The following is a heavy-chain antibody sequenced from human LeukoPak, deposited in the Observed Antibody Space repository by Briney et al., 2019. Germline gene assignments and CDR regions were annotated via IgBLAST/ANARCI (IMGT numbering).Heavy chain of an antibody. Sequence: GESLKISCEGSGYSFSTYWIGWVRQMPGKGLGWMGIIYPGDSDTRYSPTFQGQVTISVDKSISTAYLQWSSLKASDTAMYYCARQVETGTAFDIWGQGTMVTVSS. CDR2: IYPGDSDT. J-gene: IGHJ3*02. CDR1: GYSFSTYW. CDR3: ARQVETGTAFDI. V-gene: IGHV5-51*01. D-gene: IGHD1-1*01.